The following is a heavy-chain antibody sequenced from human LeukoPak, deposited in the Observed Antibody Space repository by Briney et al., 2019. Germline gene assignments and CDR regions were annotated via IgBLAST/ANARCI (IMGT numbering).Heavy chain of an antibody. CDR2: INLSGGST. J-gene: IGHJ4*02. CDR1: GYTFTRYY. Sequence: ASVKVSCKASGYTFTRYYMQWVRQAPGKGLEWMGIINLSGGSTSYAQKFQGRVNMPRDTSTSTVYMELRSLRSEDTAVYYCARVDTYGYSGLDNWGQGTLVTVSS. V-gene: IGHV1-46*01. D-gene: IGHD5-18*01. CDR3: ARVDTYGYSGLDN.